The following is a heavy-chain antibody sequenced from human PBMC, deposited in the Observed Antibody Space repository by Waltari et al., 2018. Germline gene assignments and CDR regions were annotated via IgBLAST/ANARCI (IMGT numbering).Heavy chain of an antibody. CDR2: RIPIFGTP. D-gene: IGHD1-1*01. Sequence: QVHLAQSGAEVKTPGSSVNVSCKAPGGSLGRYAIRWVRLAPGQGLEWMGGRIPIFGTPKYAQNFQERVTITADESTSTVYLELSSLKSEDTALYYCARRQLGGPLDPWGQGTLVTVSS. V-gene: IGHV1-69*12. CDR3: ARRQLGGPLDP. J-gene: IGHJ5*02. CDR1: GGSLGRYA.